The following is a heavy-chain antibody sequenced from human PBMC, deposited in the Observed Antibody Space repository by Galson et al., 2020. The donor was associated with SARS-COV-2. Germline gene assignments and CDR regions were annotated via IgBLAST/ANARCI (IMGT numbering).Heavy chain of an antibody. CDR2: IIHVFHSA. D-gene: IGHD1-1*01. Sequence: SVKVSCKASRGTFSNSDVNWVRQAPGQGLEWLGGIIHVFHSATYAQKFQGRVTLTADEPTTTAYMELTSLTSDDTAVYFCVRGEVQTLDYWGQGTLVTVSS. J-gene: IGHJ4*02. CDR1: RGTFSNSD. CDR3: VRGEVQTLDY. V-gene: IGHV1-69*13.